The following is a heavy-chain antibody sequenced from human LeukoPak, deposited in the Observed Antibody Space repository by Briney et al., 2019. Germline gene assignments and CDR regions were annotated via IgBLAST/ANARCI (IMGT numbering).Heavy chain of an antibody. CDR2: IYYSGST. Sequence: SETLSLTCTVSGGSISSSSYYWGWIRQPPGKGLEWIGSIYYSGSTYYNPSLKSRVTISVDTSKNQFSLKLSSVTAADTAVYYCASHYDFWSGYYPNWFDPWGQGTLVTVSS. CDR3: ASHYDFWSGYYPNWFDP. V-gene: IGHV4-39*01. CDR1: GGSISSSSYY. J-gene: IGHJ5*02. D-gene: IGHD3-3*01.